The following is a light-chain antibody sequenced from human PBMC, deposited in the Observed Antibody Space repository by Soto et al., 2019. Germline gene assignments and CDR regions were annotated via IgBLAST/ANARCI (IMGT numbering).Light chain of an antibody. Sequence: QSALTQPASVSGSPGQSITISCSGTRSDIGSYNYDAWYQQFPGKTPKILIYGVSNRPSGVSSRFSGSKSRNTASLTISGLQAEDEADYYCISYTGSSTSYVFGSRTKLTVL. V-gene: IGLV2-14*01. CDR1: RSDIGSYNY. CDR3: ISYTGSSTSYV. CDR2: GVS. J-gene: IGLJ1*01.